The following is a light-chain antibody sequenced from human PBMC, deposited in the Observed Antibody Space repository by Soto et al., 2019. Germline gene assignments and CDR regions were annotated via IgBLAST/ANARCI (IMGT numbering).Light chain of an antibody. J-gene: IGKJ1*01. CDR1: QSITTS. V-gene: IGKV1-39*01. CDR3: QQSYSLPRT. Sequence: DVQLTQSPSSLSASIGDTVTISCRSSQSITTSVNWYQQKSGRPPALLIYGASALQIGVPHRFSASGSGTDFTLTITGLQHEDFATYYCQQSYSLPRTLGQGTKVDIK. CDR2: GAS.